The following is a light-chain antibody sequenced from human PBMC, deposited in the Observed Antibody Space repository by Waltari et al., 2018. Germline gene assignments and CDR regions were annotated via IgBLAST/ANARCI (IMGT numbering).Light chain of an antibody. J-gene: IGKJ4*01. CDR1: QSSTSYS. CDR2: GAS. CDR3: QQDGGSPPLT. V-gene: IGKV3-20*01. Sequence: EIVLPQSPGTLSSSPGESATLSCRTSQSSTSYSLAWYQQKPGQAPRLLIYGASSRATGIPDRFSGSGSGTDFTLTISRLEPEDFAVYYCQQDGGSPPLTFGGGTKVEIK.